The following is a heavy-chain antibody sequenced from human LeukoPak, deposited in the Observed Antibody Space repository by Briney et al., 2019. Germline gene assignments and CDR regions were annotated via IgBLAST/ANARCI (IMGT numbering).Heavy chain of an antibody. CDR1: GFTHSSYE. D-gene: IGHD2-21*02. CDR3: ARCCACDCYQGIYV. CDR2: ISRSGTVT. J-gene: IGHJ6*02. V-gene: IGHV3-48*03. Sequence: GGSLRLSCAASGFTHSSYEMNWVRQAPGKGLEWISYISRSGTVTLYADSVKGRFTISRDNAKNSLYLLMNSLGAEDTAVYYCARCCACDCYQGIYVWGHGTTVTVSS.